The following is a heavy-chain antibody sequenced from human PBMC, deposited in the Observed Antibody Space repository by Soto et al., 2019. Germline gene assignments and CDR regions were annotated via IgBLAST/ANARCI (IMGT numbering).Heavy chain of an antibody. CDR2: IYPGDSDT. Sequence: PGESLKISCKGSGYTFTNYWIGWVRQMPGKGPEWMGIIYPGDSDTKYNPSFQGQVTISADKSITTTYLQWSSLKASDTAIYYCAASIFYYGMDVWGQRTTVTVSS. CDR1: GYTFTNYW. J-gene: IGHJ6*02. V-gene: IGHV5-51*01. CDR3: AASIFYYGMDV.